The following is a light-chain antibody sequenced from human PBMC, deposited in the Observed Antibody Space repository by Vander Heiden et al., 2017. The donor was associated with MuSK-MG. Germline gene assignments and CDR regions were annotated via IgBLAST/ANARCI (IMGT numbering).Light chain of an antibody. CDR3: QSYDSSLSASGV. J-gene: IGLJ3*02. CDR2: SNS. Sequence: QSVLTQPPSVSGAPGQRVTISCTGSSSNIGAGYDVHWYQQLPGTAPKLLIYSNSNRPSGVPDRFSGSKSGTSASLAVTGLQAEDEADYYCQSYDSSLSASGVFGGGTKLTVL. CDR1: SSNIGAGYD. V-gene: IGLV1-40*01.